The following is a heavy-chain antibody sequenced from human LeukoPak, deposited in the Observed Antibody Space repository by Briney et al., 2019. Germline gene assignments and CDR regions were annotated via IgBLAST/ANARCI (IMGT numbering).Heavy chain of an antibody. CDR3: ARGAGDY. V-gene: IGHV3-33*01. J-gene: IGHJ4*02. CDR2: IWYDGSNR. D-gene: IGHD6-19*01. CDR1: GFTFSTYG. Sequence: GALRLSCAASGFTFSTYGMHWVRQAPGKGLEWVTVIWYDGSNRYYADPVKGRFTISRDNSKNTLYLQMNSLRAEDTAVYYCARGAGDYWGQGTLVTVSS.